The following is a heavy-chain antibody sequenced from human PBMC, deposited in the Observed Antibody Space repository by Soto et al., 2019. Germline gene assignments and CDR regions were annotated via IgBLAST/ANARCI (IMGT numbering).Heavy chain of an antibody. Sequence: PGGSLRLSCAASGFTFSSYSMNWVRQAPGKGLEWVSSISSSSSYIYYADSVKGRFTISRDNAKNSLYLQMNSLRAEDTAVYYCAISSSFRYCSGGSCYSDRWFDPWGQGTLVTVSS. CDR3: AISSSFRYCSGGSCYSDRWFDP. J-gene: IGHJ5*02. V-gene: IGHV3-21*01. CDR1: GFTFSSYS. D-gene: IGHD2-15*01. CDR2: ISSSSSYI.